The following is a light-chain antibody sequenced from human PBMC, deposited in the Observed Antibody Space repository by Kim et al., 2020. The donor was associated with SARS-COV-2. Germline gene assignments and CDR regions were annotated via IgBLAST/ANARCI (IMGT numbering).Light chain of an antibody. CDR3: QHRSSWIT. Sequence: SLSPRDRATPSCTASQSVSRYLGWYQQKPGQAPRLLIYDASNRATGIPAWFSASASGTDFTLTISSLEPEDFAVYYCQHRSSWITFGQGTRLEIK. CDR1: QSVSRY. V-gene: IGKV3-11*01. CDR2: DAS. J-gene: IGKJ5*01.